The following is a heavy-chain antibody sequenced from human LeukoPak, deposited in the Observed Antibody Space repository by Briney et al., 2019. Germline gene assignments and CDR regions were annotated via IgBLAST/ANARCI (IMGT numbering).Heavy chain of an antibody. CDR1: GFSFSSYG. CDR3: AKDSAYYYDSSGYYYD. CDR2: IRYDGTNK. D-gene: IGHD3-22*01. J-gene: IGHJ4*02. Sequence: GGSLRLSCAASGFSFSSYGMHWVRQAPGKGLEWVAFIRYDGTNKYYADSVKGRFTISRDNSKNTLYLQMNSLRAEDTAMYYCAKDSAYYYDSSGYYYDWGQGTLVTASS. V-gene: IGHV3-30*02.